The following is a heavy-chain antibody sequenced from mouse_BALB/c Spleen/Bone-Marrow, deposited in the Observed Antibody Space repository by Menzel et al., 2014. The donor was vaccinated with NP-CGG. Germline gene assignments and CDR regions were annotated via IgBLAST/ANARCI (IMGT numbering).Heavy chain of an antibody. V-gene: IGHV3-2*02. CDR2: ISYSGIT. D-gene: IGHD3-3*01. CDR3: ARGRAAWFAY. J-gene: IGHJ3*01. Sequence: VQLQQLGPGLVKPSQSLSLTCTVTGYSITSDYAWNWIRQFPGNKLEWMGYISYSGITSYNPSLKSRISITRDTSKNQFFLQLNSVTTEDTATYYCARGRAAWFAYWGQGTLVTVSA. CDR1: GYSITSDYA.